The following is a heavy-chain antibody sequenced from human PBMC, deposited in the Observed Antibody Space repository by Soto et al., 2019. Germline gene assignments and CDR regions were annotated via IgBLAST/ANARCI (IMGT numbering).Heavy chain of an antibody. CDR1: GFTFSSYA. J-gene: IGHJ4*02. CDR3: AKVRRSSGYGSGLIDY. V-gene: IGHV3-23*01. D-gene: IGHD3-10*01. Sequence: GGSLRLSCAASGFTFSSYAMSWVRQAPGKGLEWVSAISGSGGSTYYADSVKGRFTISRDNSKNTLYLQMNSLRAEDTAVYYCAKVRRSSGYGSGLIDYWGQGTLVTVSS. CDR2: ISGSGGST.